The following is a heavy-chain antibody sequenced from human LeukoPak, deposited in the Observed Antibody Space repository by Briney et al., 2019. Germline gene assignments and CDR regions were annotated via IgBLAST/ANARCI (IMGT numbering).Heavy chain of an antibody. CDR3: AKDVNGRTYYYYYMDV. CDR2: ISGSDGST. Sequence: GGSLRLSCAAASGFTFSSYAMSWVRQAPGKGLEWVSAISGSDGSTYYADSVKGRFTISRDNSKNTLYLQMNSLRAEDTAVYYCAKDVNGRTYYYYYMDVWGKGTTVTVSS. V-gene: IGHV3-23*01. J-gene: IGHJ6*03. D-gene: IGHD1-7*01. CDR1: GFTFSSYA.